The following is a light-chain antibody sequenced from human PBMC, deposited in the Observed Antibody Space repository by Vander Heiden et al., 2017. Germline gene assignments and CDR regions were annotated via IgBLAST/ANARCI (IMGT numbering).Light chain of an antibody. CDR2: GRN. J-gene: IGLJ1*01. V-gene: IGLV3-19*01. CDR1: SIRNYF. CDR3: NSRDSSGNHFV. Sequence: SSELTQDPAVSVALGQTVKLTCQGDSIRNYFSNWYQQKPGQAPVLVMYGRNNRPSGIPDRFSGSDSGNTASLTITGAQSEDEADYYCNSRDSSGNHFVFGGGTKVTVL.